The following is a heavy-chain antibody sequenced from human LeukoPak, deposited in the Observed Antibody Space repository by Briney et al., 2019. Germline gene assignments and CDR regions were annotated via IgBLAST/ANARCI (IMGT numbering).Heavy chain of an antibody. D-gene: IGHD6-13*01. Sequence: PSETLSLTCTVSGGSISSYYWSWIRRPAGKGLEWIGRIYTSGSTNYNPSLKSRVTMSVDTSKNQFSLKLSSVTAADTAVYYCARGSVGSSSLWFDPWGQGTLVTVSS. J-gene: IGHJ5*02. V-gene: IGHV4-4*07. CDR1: GGSISSYY. CDR3: ARGSVGSSSLWFDP. CDR2: IYTSGST.